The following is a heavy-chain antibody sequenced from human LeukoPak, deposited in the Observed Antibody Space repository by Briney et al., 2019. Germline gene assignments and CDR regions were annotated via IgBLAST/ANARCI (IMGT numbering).Heavy chain of an antibody. V-gene: IGHV4-39*01. CDR3: ARLRYFDWSAREGAFDI. CDR2: IYYSGST. Sequence: PSETLSLTCTVSGGSISSSSYYWGWIRQPPGKGLEWMGSIYYSGSTYYNPSLKSRVTISVNTSKNQFSLKLSSVTAADTAVYYCARLRYFDWSAREGAFDIWGQGTMVTVSS. J-gene: IGHJ3*02. CDR1: GGSISSSSYY. D-gene: IGHD3-9*01.